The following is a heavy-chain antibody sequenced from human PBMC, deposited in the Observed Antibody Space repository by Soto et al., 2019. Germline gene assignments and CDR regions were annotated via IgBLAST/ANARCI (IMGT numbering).Heavy chain of an antibody. Sequence: ASVKVSCKASGYTFTSYAMHWVRQAPGQRLEWMGWINAGNGNTKYSQKFQGRVTITRDTSASTAYMELSSLRSEDTAVYYCARDRADFWSGYYEAYYYYYYGMDVWGQGTTVTVSS. CDR1: GYTFTSYA. V-gene: IGHV1-3*01. CDR3: ARDRADFWSGYYEAYYYYYYGMDV. D-gene: IGHD3-3*01. J-gene: IGHJ6*02. CDR2: INAGNGNT.